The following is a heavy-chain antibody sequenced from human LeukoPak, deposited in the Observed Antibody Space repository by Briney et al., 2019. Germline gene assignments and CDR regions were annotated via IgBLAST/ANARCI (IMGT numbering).Heavy chain of an antibody. CDR2: IYYGGST. Sequence: SETLSLTCTVSGGSISSYYWSWIRQPPGKGLEWIGYIYYGGSTNYNPSLKSRVTISVDTSKNQFSLKLSSVTAADTAVYYCARDVRVGATTGNYYYYMDVWGKGTTVTVSS. J-gene: IGHJ6*03. CDR1: GGSISSYY. D-gene: IGHD1-26*01. V-gene: IGHV4-59*01. CDR3: ARDVRVGATTGNYYYYMDV.